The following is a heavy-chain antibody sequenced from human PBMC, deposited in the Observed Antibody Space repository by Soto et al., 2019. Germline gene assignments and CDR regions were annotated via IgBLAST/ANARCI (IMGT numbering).Heavy chain of an antibody. D-gene: IGHD6-13*01. CDR2: AHHSGRT. V-gene: IGHV4-4*02. CDR1: GDSMSSSNW. CDR3: ARVFSDSSSFFDP. J-gene: IGHJ5*02. Sequence: SETLSLTCTVSGDSMSSSNWWNWVRQPPGKGLEWIGEAHHSGRTNYNPSLKSRVTISVDKSKNQFSLKLSSVTAADTAVYYCARVFSDSSSFFDPWGQGTLVTVSS.